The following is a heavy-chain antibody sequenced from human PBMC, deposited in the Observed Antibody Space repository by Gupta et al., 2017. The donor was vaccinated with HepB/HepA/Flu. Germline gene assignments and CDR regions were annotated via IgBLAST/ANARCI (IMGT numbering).Heavy chain of an antibody. D-gene: IGHD2-2*01. CDR2: ISAYNGNT. V-gene: IGHV1-18*01. CDR3: ARHLFCSSTSCPAGRLRVWLDP. Sequence: QAQLVQSGAEVKQPGASVKVSCKASGYTFGSYGVSWVRQAPGQGLEWMGWISAYNGNTTFVQKFQGRVTMTTDTSTSTAYMELRSLRFDDTAVYYCARHLFCSSTSCPAGRLRVWLDPWGQGTLVTVSS. J-gene: IGHJ5*02. CDR1: GYTFGSYG.